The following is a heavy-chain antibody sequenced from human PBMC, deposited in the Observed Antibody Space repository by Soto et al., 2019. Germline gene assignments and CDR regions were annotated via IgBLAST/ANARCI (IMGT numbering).Heavy chain of an antibody. Sequence: QVQLQESGPGLVKPSETLSLTCTVSGGSVSSGSYYWSWIRQPPGKGLEWVGDIYYSGSTNYNPSLKSRVTISVDTSKNQFSLKLSSVTAADTAVYYCARAAGTYSSGWFDYYYGMDVWGQGTTVTVSS. D-gene: IGHD6-19*01. CDR1: GGSVSSGSYY. CDR2: IYYSGST. J-gene: IGHJ6*02. V-gene: IGHV4-61*01. CDR3: ARAAGTYSSGWFDYYYGMDV.